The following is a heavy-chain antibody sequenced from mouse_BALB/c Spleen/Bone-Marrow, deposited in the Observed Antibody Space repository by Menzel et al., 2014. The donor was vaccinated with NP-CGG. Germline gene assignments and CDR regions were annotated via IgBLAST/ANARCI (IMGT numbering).Heavy chain of an antibody. D-gene: IGHD4-1*01. Sequence: VQLKQSGAELVKPGASVKLSCTASGFNIKDTYMHWVKQRPEQGLEWIGRIDPANGNTKYDPKFQGKATITADTSSNTAYLQLSSLTSEGTAVYYCARWEYYAMDYWCQGTSVTVSS. V-gene: IGHV14-3*02. CDR3: ARWEYYAMDY. CDR2: IDPANGNT. J-gene: IGHJ4*01. CDR1: GFNIKDTY.